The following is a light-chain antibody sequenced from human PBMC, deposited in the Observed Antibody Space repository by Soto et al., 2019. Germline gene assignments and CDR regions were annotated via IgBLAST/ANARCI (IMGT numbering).Light chain of an antibody. V-gene: IGKV3-15*01. Sequence: EMVMTQSPATLSVSPGESATLSCRASQSVRTHLAWYQQKPGQAPRLLIHGASTRATGIPDRFRGSGSETELTLTISSLQSEDFAVYYCQQYSNWPPYTFGQGTKVDIK. CDR2: GAS. CDR1: QSVRTH. CDR3: QQYSNWPPYT. J-gene: IGKJ2*01.